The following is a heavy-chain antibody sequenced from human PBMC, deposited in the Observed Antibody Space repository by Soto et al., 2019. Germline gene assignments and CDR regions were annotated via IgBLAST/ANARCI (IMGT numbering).Heavy chain of an antibody. J-gene: IGHJ5*02. V-gene: IGHV4-39*01. Sequence: PSETLSLTCTVSGGSISSSSYYWGWIRQPPGKGLEWIGSIYYSGSTYYNPSLKSRVTISVDTSKNQFSLKLSSVTAADTAVYYCARQFRASGSGNWVDPGGQGTLVTVSS. CDR3: ARQFRASGSGNWVDP. D-gene: IGHD3-10*01. CDR1: GGSISSSSYY. CDR2: IYYSGST.